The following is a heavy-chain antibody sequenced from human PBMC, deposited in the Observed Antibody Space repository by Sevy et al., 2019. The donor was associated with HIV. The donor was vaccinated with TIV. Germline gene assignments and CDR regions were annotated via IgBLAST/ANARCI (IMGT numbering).Heavy chain of an antibody. CDR2: MNPNSGNT. CDR3: ARAARERYYYDSSGYSIYYYYGMDV. D-gene: IGHD3-22*01. V-gene: IGHV1-8*01. Sequence: ASVKVSCKASGYTFTSYDINWVRQATGQGLEWMGWMNPNSGNTGYAQKFQGRVTMTRNTSISTAYMGLGSLRSEDTAVYYCARAARERYYYDSSGYSIYYYYGMDVWGQGTTVTVSS. CDR1: GYTFTSYD. J-gene: IGHJ6*02.